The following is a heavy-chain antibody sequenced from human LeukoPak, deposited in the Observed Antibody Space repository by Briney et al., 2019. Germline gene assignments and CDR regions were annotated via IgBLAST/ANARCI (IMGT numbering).Heavy chain of an antibody. V-gene: IGHV3-48*04. Sequence: TGGSLRLSCAASGFTFSSYSMNWVRQAPGKGLEWASYISSRSSTIFYADSVKGRYTISRDNAKNSLYLQMNSLRAEDTAVYYCARGSSGNFLNAFDIWGQGTMVTVSS. CDR1: GFTFSSYS. CDR2: ISSRSSTI. CDR3: ARGSSGNFLNAFDI. J-gene: IGHJ3*02. D-gene: IGHD1-26*01.